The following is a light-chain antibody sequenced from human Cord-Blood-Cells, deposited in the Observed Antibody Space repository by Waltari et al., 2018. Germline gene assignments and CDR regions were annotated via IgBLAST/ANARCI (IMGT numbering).Light chain of an antibody. Sequence: QSALTQPASVSGSPGQSITISCTGTSSDVGSYNLVSWYQQHPGKAPKPMIYEGSKRPAGVSNRFSGSKSGNTASLTSSGLQAEDEADYYCCSYAGSSGVFGTGTKVTVL. CDR1: SSDVGSYNL. CDR2: EGS. J-gene: IGLJ1*01. V-gene: IGLV2-23*01. CDR3: CSYAGSSGV.